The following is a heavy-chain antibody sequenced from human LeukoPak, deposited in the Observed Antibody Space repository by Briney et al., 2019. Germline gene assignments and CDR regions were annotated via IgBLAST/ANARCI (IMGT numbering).Heavy chain of an antibody. D-gene: IGHD6-19*01. V-gene: IGHV5-51*01. Sequence: LGESLKISCKGSGYSFTSYWIGWVRQMPGKGLEWMGIIYPGDSDTRYSPSFQGQVTISADKSISTAYLQWSSLKASDTAMYYCARHVVAAVAGIDYWGQGTLVTVSS. J-gene: IGHJ4*02. CDR2: IYPGDSDT. CDR1: GYSFTSYW. CDR3: ARHVVAAVAGIDY.